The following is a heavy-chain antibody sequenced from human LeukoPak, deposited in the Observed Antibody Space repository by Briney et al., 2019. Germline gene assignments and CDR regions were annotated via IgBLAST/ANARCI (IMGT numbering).Heavy chain of an antibody. CDR3: ARGPMTTVVRTYYMDV. J-gene: IGHJ6*03. CDR2: MNPNSGNT. CDR1: GYTFTDFY. V-gene: IGHV1-8*03. Sequence: ASVKVSCKASGYTFTDFYMLWVRQATGQGLEWMGWMNPNSGNTGYALKFQGRVTITRNTSISTAYMELSSLRSEDTAVYYCARGPMTTVVRTYYMDVWGKGTTVTVSS. D-gene: IGHD4-23*01.